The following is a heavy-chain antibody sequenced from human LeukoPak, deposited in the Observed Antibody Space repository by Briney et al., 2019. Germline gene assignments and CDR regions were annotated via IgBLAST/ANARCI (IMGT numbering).Heavy chain of an antibody. V-gene: IGHV4-39*07. CDR1: GGSIRSSNSF. CDR2: IYYNGNT. D-gene: IGHD6-25*01. CDR3: ARATAAPSSYFFDH. J-gene: IGHJ4*02. Sequence: KPSETLSLTCSVSGGSIRSSNSFWGWIRQPPGERLEWIATIYYNGNTYYNPSLQSRVTISVDTSTNQFSLKLNSVIAADTAVYYCARATAAPSSYFFDHWGQETLVTVSS.